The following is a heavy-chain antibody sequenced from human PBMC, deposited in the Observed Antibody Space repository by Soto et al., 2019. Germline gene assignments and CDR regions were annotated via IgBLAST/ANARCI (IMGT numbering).Heavy chain of an antibody. J-gene: IGHJ3*02. Sequence: GESLKISCAASGFTFSSYAMSWVRQAPGKGLEWVSAISGSGGSTYYADSVKGRFTISRDNSKNTLYLQMNSLRAEDTAVYYCAKGVGHMDDAFDIWGQGTMVTVSS. CDR3: AKGVGHMDDAFDI. D-gene: IGHD1-26*01. V-gene: IGHV3-23*01. CDR1: GFTFSSYA. CDR2: ISGSGGST.